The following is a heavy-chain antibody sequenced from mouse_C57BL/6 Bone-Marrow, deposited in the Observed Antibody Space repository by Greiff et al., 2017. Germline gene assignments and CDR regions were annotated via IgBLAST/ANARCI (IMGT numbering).Heavy chain of an antibody. Sequence: QVQLQQSGAELVKPGASVKISCKASGYAFSSYWMNWVKQRPGKGLEWIGQIYPGDGDTNYNGKFKGKATLTAAKSSSTAYMQLSSLTSEDAAVYCCARGGTGPFDYWGQGTTLTVSS. V-gene: IGHV1-80*01. D-gene: IGHD3-3*01. J-gene: IGHJ2*01. CDR2: IYPGDGDT. CDR1: GYAFSSYW. CDR3: ARGGTGPFDY.